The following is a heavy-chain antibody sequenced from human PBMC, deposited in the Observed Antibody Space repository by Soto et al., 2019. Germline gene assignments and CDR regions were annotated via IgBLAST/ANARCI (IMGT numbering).Heavy chain of an antibody. CDR3: ARDPPYSSSASTPLFYYCGMDV. V-gene: IGHV1-3*01. CDR1: GYTFTSYG. J-gene: IGHJ6*02. CDR2: INAANGKT. D-gene: IGHD6-6*01. Sequence: ASVKVSCKASGYTFTSYGMHWVRQAPGQRLEWMGWINAANGKTKYSQKFQGRVTITRDTSASTGYMELSSLRSEDTAVYYCARDPPYSSSASTPLFYYCGMDVWGQGTTVTVSS.